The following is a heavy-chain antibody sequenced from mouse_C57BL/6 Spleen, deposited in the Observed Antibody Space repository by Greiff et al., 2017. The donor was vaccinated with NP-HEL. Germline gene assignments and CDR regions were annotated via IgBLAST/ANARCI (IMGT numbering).Heavy chain of an antibody. J-gene: IGHJ3*01. D-gene: IGHD2-4*01. CDR2: IDPETGGT. CDR1: GYTFTDYE. Sequence: VQLQQSGAELVRPGASVTLSCKASGYTFTDYEMHWVKQTPVHGLEWIGAIDPETGGTAYNQKFKGKAILTADKSSSTAYMELRSLTSEDSAVYYCTNYDYDGWFAYWGQGTLVTVSA. V-gene: IGHV1-15*01. CDR3: TNYDYDGWFAY.